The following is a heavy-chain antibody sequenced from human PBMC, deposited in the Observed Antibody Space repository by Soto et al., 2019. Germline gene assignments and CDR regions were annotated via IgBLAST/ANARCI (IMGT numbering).Heavy chain of an antibody. J-gene: IGHJ4*02. CDR1: GGSISSGGYS. CDR2: IYHSGST. Sequence: PSETLSLTCAVSGGSISSGGYSWSWIRQPPGKGLEWIGYIYHSGSTYYNPSLKSRVTISVDRSKNQFSLKLSSVTAADTAVYYCAIVPLTAAGTFAGYFAYWGQGTLVTVSS. V-gene: IGHV4-30-2*01. CDR3: AIVPLTAAGTFAGYFAY. D-gene: IGHD6-13*01.